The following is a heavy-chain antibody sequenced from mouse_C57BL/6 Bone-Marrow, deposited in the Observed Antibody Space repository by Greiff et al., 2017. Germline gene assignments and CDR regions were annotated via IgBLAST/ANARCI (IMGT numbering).Heavy chain of an antibody. V-gene: IGHV1-81*01. Sequence: QVQLQQSGAELARPGASVKLSCKASGYTFTSYGISWVKQRTGQGLEWIGEIYPRSGNTYYNEKFKGKATLTADKSSSTAYMDLRSLTSEDSAVDFCARWERLLAWFAYWGQGTLVTVSA. CDR2: IYPRSGNT. CDR1: GYTFTSYG. D-gene: IGHD3-2*02. J-gene: IGHJ3*01. CDR3: ARWERLLAWFAY.